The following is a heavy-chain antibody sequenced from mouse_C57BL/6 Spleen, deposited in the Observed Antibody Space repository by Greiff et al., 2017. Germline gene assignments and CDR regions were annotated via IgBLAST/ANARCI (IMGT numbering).Heavy chain of an antibody. D-gene: IGHD2-4*01. CDR2: IDPSDSYT. V-gene: IGHV1-69*01. Sequence: QVQLQQPGAELVMPGASVKLSCKASGYTFTSYWMHWVKQRPGQGLEWIGEIDPSDSYTNYNQKFKGKSTLTVDKSSSTAYMQLSSLTSEDSAVYYCARGDYHSWFAYWGQGTLVTVSA. CDR3: ARGDYHSWFAY. CDR1: GYTFTSYW. J-gene: IGHJ3*01.